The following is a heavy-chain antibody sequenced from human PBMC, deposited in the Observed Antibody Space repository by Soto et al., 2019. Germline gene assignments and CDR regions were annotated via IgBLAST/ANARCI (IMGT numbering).Heavy chain of an antibody. D-gene: IGHD3-3*01. J-gene: IGHJ3*02. CDR3: AKLLGAGYYGAFDI. V-gene: IGHV3-43D*04. Sequence: GGSLRLSCAASGFTFDDYAMHWVRQAPGKGLEWVSLISWGGGSTYYADSVKGRFTISRDNSKNSLYLQMNSLRAEDTALYYCAKLLGAGYYGAFDIWGQGTMVTVSS. CDR1: GFTFDDYA. CDR2: ISWGGGST.